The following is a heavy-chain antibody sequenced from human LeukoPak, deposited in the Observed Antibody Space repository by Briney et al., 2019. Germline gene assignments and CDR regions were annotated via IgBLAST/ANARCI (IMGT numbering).Heavy chain of an antibody. V-gene: IGHV5-51*01. CDR2: IFPGDSDI. J-gene: IGHJ5*02. CDR1: GYSFTSYW. Sequence: GESLKISCKAYGYSFTSYWIGWVRQMPGKGLEWMGIIFPGDSDIRYSPSFQGQVTISADKSISTAYLQWSSLKASDTAMYYCAISTVTTMHFDHWGQGTPVTVSS. D-gene: IGHD4-17*01. CDR3: AISTVTTMHFDH.